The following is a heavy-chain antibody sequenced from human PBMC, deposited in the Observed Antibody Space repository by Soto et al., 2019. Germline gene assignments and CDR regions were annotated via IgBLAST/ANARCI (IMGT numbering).Heavy chain of an antibody. CDR3: ARGSDSSGYYPDAFDI. D-gene: IGHD3-22*01. CDR2: ISSSSSYI. V-gene: IGHV3-21*01. J-gene: IGHJ3*02. Sequence: EVQLVESGGGLVKPGGSLRLSCAASGFTFSSYSMNWVRQAPGKGLEWVSSISSSSSYIYYADSVKGRFTISRDNAKNSLYLQMNSLRAEDMAVYYCARGSDSSGYYPDAFDIWGQGTMVTVSS. CDR1: GFTFSSYS.